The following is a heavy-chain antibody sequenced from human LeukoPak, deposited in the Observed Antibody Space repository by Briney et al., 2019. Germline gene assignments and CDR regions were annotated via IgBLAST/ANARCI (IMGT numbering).Heavy chain of an antibody. Sequence: ASVKVSCKASGYTFTGYYMHWVRQAPGQGLEWMGRINPNSGGTNYAQKFQGRVTMTRDTSICTAYMELSRLRSDDTAVYYCARESYGLSLNYWGQGTLVTVSS. D-gene: IGHD5-18*01. CDR2: INPNSGGT. J-gene: IGHJ4*02. CDR3: ARESYGLSLNY. CDR1: GYTFTGYY. V-gene: IGHV1-2*06.